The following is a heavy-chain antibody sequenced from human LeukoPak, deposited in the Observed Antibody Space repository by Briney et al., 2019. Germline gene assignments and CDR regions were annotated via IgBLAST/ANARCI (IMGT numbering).Heavy chain of an antibody. V-gene: IGHV3-21*01. D-gene: IGHD3-16*01. J-gene: IGHJ4*02. CDR3: ARAFMDY. Sequence: GGSLRLSCTTSGFTFSTFAMNWVRQAPGKGLEWVSSISSSSSYIYYADSVKGRFTISRDNAKNSLYLQMNSLRAEDTAVYYCARAFMDYWGQGTLVTVSS. CDR1: GFTFSTFA. CDR2: ISSSSSYI.